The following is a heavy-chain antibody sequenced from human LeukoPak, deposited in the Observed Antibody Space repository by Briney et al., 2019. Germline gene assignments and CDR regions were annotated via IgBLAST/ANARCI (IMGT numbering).Heavy chain of an antibody. D-gene: IGHD3-10*01. V-gene: IGHV1-8*01. CDR3: ARDNTMVRGPLGY. CDR2: MNPNSGNT. Sequence: GASVKVSCKASGYTFTSYDINWVRQATGQGLEWMGWMNPNSGNTGYSQKFQGRVTMTRNTSISTAYMELSSLRSEDTAVYYCARDNTMVRGPLGYWGQGTLVTVSS. CDR1: GYTFTSYD. J-gene: IGHJ4*02.